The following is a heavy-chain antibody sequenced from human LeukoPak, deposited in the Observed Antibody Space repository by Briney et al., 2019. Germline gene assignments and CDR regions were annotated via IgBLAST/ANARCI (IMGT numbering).Heavy chain of an antibody. CDR3: ARDSYDSSGYFYYYYMDV. J-gene: IGHJ6*03. V-gene: IGHV3-30*04. CDR1: GFTFSSYA. D-gene: IGHD3-22*01. CDR2: ISYDGSNK. Sequence: GGSLRLSCAASGFTFSSYAMHWVRQAPGKGLEWVAVISYDGSNKYYADSVKGRFTISRDNSKNTLYLQMNSLRAEDTAVYYCARDSYDSSGYFYYYYMDVWGKGTTVTVSS.